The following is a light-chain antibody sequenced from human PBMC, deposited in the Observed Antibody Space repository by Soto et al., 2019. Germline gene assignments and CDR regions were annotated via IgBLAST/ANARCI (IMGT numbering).Light chain of an antibody. Sequence: EIVLTQSPGTLSLSPGERATLSCRASQSVSDSYLAWYQQKPGQAPRLLIYGASSRATGIPDRFSGSGSETDFTLTIGRLEPEDFAVYYFQQYGSSPRTFGQGTKVEIK. CDR3: QQYGSSPRT. CDR2: GAS. CDR1: QSVSDSY. J-gene: IGKJ1*01. V-gene: IGKV3-20*01.